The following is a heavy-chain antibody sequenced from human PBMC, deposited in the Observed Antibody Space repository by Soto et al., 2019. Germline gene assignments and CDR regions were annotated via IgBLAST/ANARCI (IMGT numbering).Heavy chain of an antibody. Sequence: EVQLVESGGGLVKPGGSLRLSCAASGFTFSSYSMNWVRQAPGKGLEWVSSISSSSSYIYYADSVKGRFTISRDNAKNSLYLQMNSLRAEDTAVYYCARVTGLPYGGSDYYYYGMDVWGQGTTVTVSS. V-gene: IGHV3-21*01. CDR1: GFTFSSYS. CDR3: ARVTGLPYGGSDYYYYGMDV. CDR2: ISSSSSYI. D-gene: IGHD2-15*01. J-gene: IGHJ6*02.